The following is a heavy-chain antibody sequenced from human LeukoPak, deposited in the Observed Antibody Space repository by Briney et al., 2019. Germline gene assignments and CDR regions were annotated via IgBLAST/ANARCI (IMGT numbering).Heavy chain of an antibody. CDR2: IYYSGST. V-gene: IGHV4-59*01. CDR1: GGSISNYY. CDR3: ARPSGYHWESFYDY. D-gene: IGHD5-12*01. J-gene: IGHJ4*02. Sequence: SETLSLTCTVSGGSISNYYWSWIRQPPGKGLEWIGYIYYSGSTNYNPSLKSRVTISVDTSKNQFSLKLRSVTAADTAVYYCARPSGYHWESFYDYWGQGTLVTVSS.